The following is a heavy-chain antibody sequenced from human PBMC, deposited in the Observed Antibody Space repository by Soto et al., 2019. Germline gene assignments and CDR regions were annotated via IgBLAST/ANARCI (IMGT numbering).Heavy chain of an antibody. Sequence: QVRLVQSGAEVKEPGASVRVSCQASGYVLNHYPMLWARQGPGQGLEWMGLIDSNDGRTSYAERFNGRLTLSRNTSTSTFYMELSSLRSEETAIYHCAKTQCSVSNFCSASFDGWGQGTLVTVSS. CDR1: GYVLNHYP. D-gene: IGHD2-15*01. J-gene: IGHJ5*02. CDR2: IDSNDGRT. V-gene: IGHV1-46*02. CDR3: AKTQCSVSNFCSASFDG.